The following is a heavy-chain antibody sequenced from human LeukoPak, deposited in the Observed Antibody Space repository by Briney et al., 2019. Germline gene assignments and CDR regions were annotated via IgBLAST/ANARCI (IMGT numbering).Heavy chain of an antibody. CDR3: ARVVMKAFYYYYMDV. CDR1: GYTFSDYD. CDR2: INPTSGDT. Sequence: ASVTVSCKDSGYTFSDYDVNWVRQAPGQGLEWMGWINPTSGDTGYAQKFQGRVTMTRTMSKNTAYMELSRLRSEDTAVYFCARVVMKAFYYYYMDVWGKGTTIIISS. D-gene: IGHD2-21*01. J-gene: IGHJ6*03. V-gene: IGHV1-8*01.